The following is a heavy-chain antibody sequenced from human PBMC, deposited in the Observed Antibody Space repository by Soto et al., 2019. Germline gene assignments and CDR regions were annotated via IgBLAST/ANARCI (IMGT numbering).Heavy chain of an antibody. V-gene: IGHV1-2*04. CDR1: GYTFTGYY. J-gene: IGHJ4*02. CDR2: INPNSGGT. CDR3: ARETANYYDSSGYPTFDY. D-gene: IGHD3-22*01. Sequence: QVQLVQSGAEVKKPGASVKVSCKASGYTFTGYYMHWVRQAPGQGLEWMGWINPNSGGTNYAQKFQGWVTMTRDTSISIAYMELTRLRSDDTAVYYCARETANYYDSSGYPTFDYWGQGTRVTVSS.